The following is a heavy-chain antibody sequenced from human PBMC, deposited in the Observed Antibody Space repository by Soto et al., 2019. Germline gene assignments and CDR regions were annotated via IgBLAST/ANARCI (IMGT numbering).Heavy chain of an antibody. V-gene: IGHV2-26*01. Sequence: QVTLKESGPVLVKPTETLTLTCTVSGFSLSNARMGVSWIRQPPGKALEWLAHIFSNDEKSYSTSLKSRLTISKDTSKSQVVLTMTNMDPVDTATYYCARDTPYDFWSGSNYYYGMDVWGQGTTVTVSS. J-gene: IGHJ6*02. CDR1: GFSLSNARMG. D-gene: IGHD3-3*01. CDR2: IFSNDEK. CDR3: ARDTPYDFWSGSNYYYGMDV.